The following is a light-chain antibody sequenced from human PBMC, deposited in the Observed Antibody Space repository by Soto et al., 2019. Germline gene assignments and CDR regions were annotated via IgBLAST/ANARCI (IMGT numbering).Light chain of an antibody. V-gene: IGKV1-9*01. Sequence: DIHMTQSPSSLSASVGDRVAITCRASQPINDYLNWYRQAPGKAPTLLIYSASSLRSGVPSRLSATVSGTEFSLTITSLQPEDFATYYCQQLFYSPITFGQGTRLEIK. CDR1: QPINDY. CDR2: SAS. J-gene: IGKJ5*01. CDR3: QQLFYSPIT.